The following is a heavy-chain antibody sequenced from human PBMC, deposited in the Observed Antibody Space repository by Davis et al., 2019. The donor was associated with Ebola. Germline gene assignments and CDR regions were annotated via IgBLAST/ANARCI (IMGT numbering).Heavy chain of an antibody. Sequence: GESLKISCAASGFTFDNYAITWVRQAPGKGLEWVSGISGSAVSTYYADSVKGRFTISRDNSKDTLYLQMNSLRVEDTAVYYCAKVRFSGSSGLNYYNGMDVWGQGTTVTVSS. CDR3: AKVRFSGSSGLNYYNGMDV. CDR1: GFTFDNYA. CDR2: ISGSAVST. D-gene: IGHD6-6*01. V-gene: IGHV3-23*01. J-gene: IGHJ6*02.